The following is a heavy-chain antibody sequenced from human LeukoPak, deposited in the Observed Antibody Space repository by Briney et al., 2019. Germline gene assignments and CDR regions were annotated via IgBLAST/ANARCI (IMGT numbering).Heavy chain of an antibody. CDR1: GFTFSSYA. CDR2: ISGSGGSS. J-gene: IGHJ5*02. V-gene: IGHV3-23*01. Sequence: GGSLRLSCAASGFTFSSYAMSWVRQAPGKGLEWVSAISGSGGSSYYADSVKGRFTISRDNSKNTLYLQMNSLRAEDTAVYYCAKDRDVVGLGWFDPWGQGTLVTVSS. D-gene: IGHD2-15*01. CDR3: AKDRDVVGLGWFDP.